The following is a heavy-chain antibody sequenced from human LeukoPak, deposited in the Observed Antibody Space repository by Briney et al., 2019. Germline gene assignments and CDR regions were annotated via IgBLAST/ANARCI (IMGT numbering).Heavy chain of an antibody. Sequence: GASVKVSCKASGYTFTSYGISWVRQAPGQGLEWMGWISSYNGNTNYAQKLQGRVTMTTDTSTSTAYMELRSLRSDDTAVYYCARDRSYYDSSGHYPTFDYWGQGTLVTVSS. CDR1: GYTFTSYG. CDR3: ARDRSYYDSSGHYPTFDY. V-gene: IGHV1-18*01. J-gene: IGHJ4*02. CDR2: ISSYNGNT. D-gene: IGHD3-22*01.